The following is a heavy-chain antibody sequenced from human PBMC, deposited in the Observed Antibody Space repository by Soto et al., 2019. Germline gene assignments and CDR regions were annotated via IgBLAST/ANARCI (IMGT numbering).Heavy chain of an antibody. Sequence: EVRLEQSGGGLVQPGGSLRLSCATSGFTFSTFGMNWVRQAPRKGLEWVSYISTSGSTIFYADSVKGRFTISRDNAQSSLFLQLNSLRAEDTAVYYCARDQHIVVAGYLEPGLRYFDYWGQGNLVTVSS. CDR3: ARDQHIVVAGYLEPGLRYFDY. D-gene: IGHD2-15*01. CDR1: GFTFSTFG. J-gene: IGHJ4*02. CDR2: ISTSGSTI. V-gene: IGHV3-48*01.